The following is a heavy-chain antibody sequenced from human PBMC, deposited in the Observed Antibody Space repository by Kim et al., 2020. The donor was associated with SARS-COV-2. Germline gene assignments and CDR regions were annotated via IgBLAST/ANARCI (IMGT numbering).Heavy chain of an antibody. V-gene: IGHV3-23*01. CDR2: ISDSGVTT. Sequence: GGSLRLSCAAAEFPFNTYAMSWVRQAPGRGLEWVSTISDSGVTTFYVDSVKGRFTISRDNSKNTLFLHMSSLRVEDTAVYYCTGSRGGLRFHSFDYWGQGTQVTVYS. D-gene: IGHD2-21*02. CDR3: TGSRGGLRFHSFDY. J-gene: IGHJ4*02. CDR1: EFPFNTYA.